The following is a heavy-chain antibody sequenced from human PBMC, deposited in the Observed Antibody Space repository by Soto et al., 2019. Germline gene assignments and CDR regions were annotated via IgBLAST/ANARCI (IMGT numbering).Heavy chain of an antibody. CDR3: XXXXXXXXXXXLGAFDI. V-gene: IGHV3-30*03. J-gene: IGHJ3*02. Sequence: QVQLVESGGGVVQPGRSLRLSCAASGFTFSSYGMHWVRQAPGKGLEWVAVISYDGSNKYYADSVKGRFTISRDNSKXXXXXXXXXXXXXXXXXXXXXXXXXXXXXXXLGAFDIWGQGTMVTVSS. D-gene: IGHD3-3*02. CDR2: ISYDGSNK. CDR1: GFTFSSYG.